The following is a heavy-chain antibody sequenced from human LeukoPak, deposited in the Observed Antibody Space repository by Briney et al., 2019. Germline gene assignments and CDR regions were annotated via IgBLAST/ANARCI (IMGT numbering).Heavy chain of an antibody. CDR3: AKGTYYYDSSGYYHTQSHFDY. CDR2: ISGSGGST. Sequence: GGSLRLSCAASGFXFSSYAISWVRQAPGKGLEWVSAISGSGGSTYYADSVKGRFTISRDNSKNTLYLQMNSLRAEDTAVYYCAKGTYYYDSSGYYHTQSHFDYWGQGTLVTVSS. CDR1: GFXFSSYA. V-gene: IGHV3-23*01. D-gene: IGHD3-22*01. J-gene: IGHJ4*02.